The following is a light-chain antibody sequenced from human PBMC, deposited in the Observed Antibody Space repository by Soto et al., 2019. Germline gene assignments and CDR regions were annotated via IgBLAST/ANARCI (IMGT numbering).Light chain of an antibody. CDR3: ATWDDSLYGMV. CDR1: SSNIGRNP. V-gene: IGLV1-44*01. Sequence: QAVVTQPPSASGTPGQRVTISCSGGSSNIGRNPVNWYLQLPRTAPKLLIYTNNQRPSGVPDRVSASKSGTSASLTISGLQSEDEADYYCATWDDSLYGMVFGGGTKLTVL. CDR2: TNN. J-gene: IGLJ2*01.